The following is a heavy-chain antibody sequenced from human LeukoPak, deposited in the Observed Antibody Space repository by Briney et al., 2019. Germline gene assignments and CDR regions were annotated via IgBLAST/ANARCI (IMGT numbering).Heavy chain of an antibody. J-gene: IGHJ4*02. CDR2: IIPIFGTA. CDR1: GGTFSSYA. D-gene: IGHD3-22*01. CDR3: AMEYYYDSSGYPMYDY. Sequence: VASVKFSCKASGGTFSSYAISWVRQAPGQGLEWMGRIIPIFGTANYAQKFQGRVTVTTDESTSTAYMELSSLRSEDTAVYYCAMEYYYDSSGYPMYDYWGQGTLVTVSS. V-gene: IGHV1-69*05.